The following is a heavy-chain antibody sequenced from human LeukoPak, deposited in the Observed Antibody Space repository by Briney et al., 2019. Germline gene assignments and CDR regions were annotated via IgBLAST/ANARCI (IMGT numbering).Heavy chain of an antibody. J-gene: IGHJ4*02. Sequence: GGSLRLSCAASGFTFSSYAMSWVRQAPGKGLEWVSAISGSGGSTYYADSVKGRFTISRDNSTNTLYLQMNSLRAEDTAVYYWAKDQRVGATETTPFDYWGQGTLVTVSS. CDR3: AKDQRVGATETTPFDY. D-gene: IGHD1-26*01. V-gene: IGHV3-23*01. CDR2: ISGSGGST. CDR1: GFTFSSYA.